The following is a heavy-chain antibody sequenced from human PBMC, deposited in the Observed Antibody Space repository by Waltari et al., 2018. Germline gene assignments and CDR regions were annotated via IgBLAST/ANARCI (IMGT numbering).Heavy chain of an antibody. D-gene: IGHD2-15*01. J-gene: IGHJ6*02. CDR2: LWYDGSNE. CDR1: GFDFRNYG. CDR3: VRDRMRLDV. V-gene: IGHV3-33*01. Sequence: QGQVVESGGGVVQPGRSLRLSCAASGFDFRNYGMNWVRQAPGKGLEWVASLWYDGSNEYYADSVQGRFIISRDNSKNTLSLQMNSLRVEDTAVYYCVRDRMRLDVWGEGTTVTVSS.